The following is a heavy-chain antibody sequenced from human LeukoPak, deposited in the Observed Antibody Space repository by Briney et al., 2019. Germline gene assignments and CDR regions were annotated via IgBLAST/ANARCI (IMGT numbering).Heavy chain of an antibody. V-gene: IGHV3-30*01. CDR2: ISYDGSNK. J-gene: IGHJ4*02. CDR1: GFTFSSYA. CDR3: ARDRSSSSLFPRFDY. Sequence: GGSLRLSCAASGFTFSSYAMHWVRQAPGEGLEWVAVISYDGSNKYYADSVKGRFTISRDNSKNTLYLQMNSLRAEDTAVYYCARDRSSSSLFPRFDYWGQGTLVTVSS. D-gene: IGHD6-6*01.